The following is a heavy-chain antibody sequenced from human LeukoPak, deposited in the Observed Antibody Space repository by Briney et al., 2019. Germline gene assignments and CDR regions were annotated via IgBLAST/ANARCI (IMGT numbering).Heavy chain of an antibody. CDR1: GGSISSYY. D-gene: IGHD2-2*01. Sequence: SETLSLTCTVSGGSISSYYWSWIRQPPGKGLEWIGYIYYSGSTNYNPSLKSRVTISVDTSKNQFSLKLSSVTAADTAVYYCARMIVVPAATVENWFDPWGQGTLVTVSS. CDR2: IYYSGST. CDR3: ARMIVVPAATVENWFDP. V-gene: IGHV4-59*08. J-gene: IGHJ5*02.